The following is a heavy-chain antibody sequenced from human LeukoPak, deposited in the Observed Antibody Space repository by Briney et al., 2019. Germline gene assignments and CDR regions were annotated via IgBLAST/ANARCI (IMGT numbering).Heavy chain of an antibody. CDR2: INPNSGGT. J-gene: IGHJ6*02. CDR1: GYTFTGYY. Sequence: ASVKVSCKASGYTFTGYYMHWVRQAPGQGLEWMGWINPNSGGTNYAQKFQGRVTTTRDTSISTAYMELSRLRSDDTAVYYCARGHYYDSSGLLVGMDVWGQGTMVTVSS. V-gene: IGHV1-2*02. D-gene: IGHD3-22*01. CDR3: ARGHYYDSSGLLVGMDV.